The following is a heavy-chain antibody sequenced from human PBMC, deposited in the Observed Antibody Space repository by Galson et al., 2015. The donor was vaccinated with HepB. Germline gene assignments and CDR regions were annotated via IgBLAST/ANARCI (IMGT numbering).Heavy chain of an antibody. J-gene: IGHJ4*02. D-gene: IGHD6-13*01. CDR2: MNRNSGNT. CDR3: AMDLGVQLFDY. CDR1: GCTFTSYD. V-gene: IGHV1-8*02. Sequence: SVRVSCTASGCTFTSYDSNWVRQAPGQGLEWVGWMNRNSGNTGYAQKVQGGVTMTADKSKSTAYMEVSSLRSDDTAVCYCAMDLGVQLFDYWGQGTLVTVSS.